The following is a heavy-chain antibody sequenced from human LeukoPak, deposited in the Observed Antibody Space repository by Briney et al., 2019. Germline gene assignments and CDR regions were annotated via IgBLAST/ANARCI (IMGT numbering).Heavy chain of an antibody. Sequence: GGSLRLSCAASDFPFSTYWMNWVRQAPGKGLEWVSSISSSSSYIYYADSVKGRFTISRDNAKNSLYLQMNSLRAEDTAVYYCARDGSSGFDYWGQGTLVTVSS. CDR1: DFPFSTYW. CDR2: ISSSSSYI. D-gene: IGHD3-10*01. CDR3: ARDGSSGFDY. J-gene: IGHJ4*02. V-gene: IGHV3-21*01.